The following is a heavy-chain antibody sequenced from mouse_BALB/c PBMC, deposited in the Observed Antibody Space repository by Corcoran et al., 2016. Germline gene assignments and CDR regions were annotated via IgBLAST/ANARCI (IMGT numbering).Heavy chain of an antibody. Sequence: EVQLQQSGPELVKPGTSMKISCKASGYSFTGYTMNWVKQSHGKNLELIGLINPYNGGTSYNQKFKGKATLTVDKSSSTAYMELLSLTSEDSAVYSCARGSYFDVWGAGTTVTVSS. CDR1: GYSFTGYT. V-gene: IGHV1-18*01. J-gene: IGHJ1*02. CDR2: INPYNGGT. CDR3: ARGSYFDV.